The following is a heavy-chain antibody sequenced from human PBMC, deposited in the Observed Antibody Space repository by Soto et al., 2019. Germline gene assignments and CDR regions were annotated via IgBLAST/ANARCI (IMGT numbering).Heavy chain of an antibody. CDR2: ISYAGSNK. CDR3: ARGDYYASSAIDY. J-gene: IGHJ4*02. Sequence: QVQLVESGGGVVQPGRSLRLSCAASGFTFSSYAMHWVRQAPGKGLEWVSVISYAGSNKYYADSVKGRFTISRDNSKNSLYLQMNSLRAEDTAVYYCARGDYYASSAIDYWGQGTLVTVSS. CDR1: GFTFSSYA. D-gene: IGHD3-22*01. V-gene: IGHV3-30-3*01.